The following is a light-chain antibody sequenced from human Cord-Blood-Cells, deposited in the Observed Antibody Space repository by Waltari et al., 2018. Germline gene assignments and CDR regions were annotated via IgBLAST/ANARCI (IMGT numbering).Light chain of an antibody. CDR3: SSYTSSSTWV. CDR2: DVS. CDR1: SSDVGGYNY. V-gene: IGLV2-14*03. J-gene: IGLJ3*02. Sequence: QSALTQPASVSGSPGQSIPISCTGTSSDVGGYNYVSWYQQHPGKAPKLMIYDVSNLPSGVANRFSGSKSGNTASLTISGLQAEDEADYYCSSYTSSSTWVFGGGTKLTVL.